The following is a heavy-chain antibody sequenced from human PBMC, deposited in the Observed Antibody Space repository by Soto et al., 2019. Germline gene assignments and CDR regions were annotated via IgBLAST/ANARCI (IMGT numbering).Heavy chain of an antibody. CDR3: TTGLGYYDPYGMDV. V-gene: IGHV3-15*01. CDR2: IKSTTDGGTA. CDR1: GFTVYYAC. Sequence: GGSLRLSCVVSGFTVYYACMSWVRQAPGKGLECVGRIKSTTDGGTADYAAPVKGRFTISRDDSKNMLYLQMNSLKTEDTAVYYCTTGLGYYDPYGMDVWGQGTTVTVSS. D-gene: IGHD3-16*01. J-gene: IGHJ6*02.